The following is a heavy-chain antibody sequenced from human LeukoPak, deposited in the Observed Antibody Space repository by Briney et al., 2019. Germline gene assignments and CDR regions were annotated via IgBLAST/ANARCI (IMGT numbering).Heavy chain of an antibody. V-gene: IGHV3-74*03. CDR3: AKDPPEDYYDSSGYYFSYFDY. CDR2: INTDGNRT. Sequence: PGGSLRLSCAASGFTFSDFWMHWVRQVPGKGLVWVSRINTDGNRTTYADSVKGRFTISRDNSKNTLYLQMNSLRAEDTAVYYCAKDPPEDYYDSSGYYFSYFDYWGQGTLVTVSS. J-gene: IGHJ4*02. D-gene: IGHD3-22*01. CDR1: GFTFSDFW.